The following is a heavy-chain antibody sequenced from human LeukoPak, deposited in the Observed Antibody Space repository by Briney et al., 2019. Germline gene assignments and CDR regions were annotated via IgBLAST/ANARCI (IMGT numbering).Heavy chain of an antibody. CDR1: GGTFNNYA. CDR2: IIPVFGAT. J-gene: IGHJ5*02. V-gene: IGHV1-69*13. CDR3: ANRLGSGSYNWFDP. Sequence: SVKVSCKASGGTFNNYAISWVRQAPGQGLEWMGGIIPVFGATTYARSFQGRVTITADESTSTAYMELSSLRSEDTAVYYCANRLGSGSYNWFDPWGQGTLVTVSS. D-gene: IGHD3-10*01.